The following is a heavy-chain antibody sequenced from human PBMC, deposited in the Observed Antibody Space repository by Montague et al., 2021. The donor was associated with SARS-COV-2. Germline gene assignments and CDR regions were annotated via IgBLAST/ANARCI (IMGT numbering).Heavy chain of an antibody. CDR3: ARLGEGVVPAPILGVGPYYSYFYMDV. Sequence: SETLSLTCAVQGTSFSGYYWNWIRQPPGKGLEWIGEINHSGSANYNPSLKRRVTISVDTSKNQFSLKLNSVTAADTAVYYCARLGEGVVPAPILGVGPYYSYFYMDVWGKGATVTVSS. V-gene: IGHV4-34*01. CDR2: INHSGSA. D-gene: IGHD2-2*02. J-gene: IGHJ6*03. CDR1: GTSFSGYY.